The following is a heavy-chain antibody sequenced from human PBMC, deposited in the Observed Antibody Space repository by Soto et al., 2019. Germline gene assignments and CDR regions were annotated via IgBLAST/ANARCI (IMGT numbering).Heavy chain of an antibody. Sequence: QVPLQQSGPGLVKPSQTLSLTCVISGDSVSSNTAAWNWIRQSPSRGLEWLGRAWYRSKWYYDYAVSVKSRIIVNPDTSKNQFTLHLSSVTPDDTAVYFCARSRDCTSATCLNAIWGPGTLVTVSS. V-gene: IGHV6-1*01. CDR1: GDSVSSNTAA. CDR2: AWYRSKWYY. J-gene: IGHJ4*02. D-gene: IGHD1-1*01. CDR3: ARSRDCTSATCLNAI.